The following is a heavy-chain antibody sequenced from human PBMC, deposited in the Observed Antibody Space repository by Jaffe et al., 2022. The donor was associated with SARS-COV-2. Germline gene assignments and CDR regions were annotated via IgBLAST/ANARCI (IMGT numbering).Heavy chain of an antibody. Sequence: QVQLVESGGGLVKPGGSLRLSCAASGFTFSDNYMSWIRQAPGKGLEWVSYISHSGTTIYYADSVKGRFTISRDNAKNSLYLQMSSLRSEDTAVYYCARTKWERLSRYFDYWGQGTLVTVSS. V-gene: IGHV3-11*01. CDR2: ISHSGTTI. J-gene: IGHJ4*02. CDR3: ARTKWERLSRYFDY. D-gene: IGHD1-26*01. CDR1: GFTFSDNY.